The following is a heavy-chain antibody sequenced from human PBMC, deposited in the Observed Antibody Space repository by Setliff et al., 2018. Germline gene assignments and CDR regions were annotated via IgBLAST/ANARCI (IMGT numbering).Heavy chain of an antibody. CDR2: IWYDGSNK. D-gene: IGHD6-19*01. CDR1: GFTFSSYG. V-gene: IGHV3-33*01. Sequence: GGSLRLSCAASGFTFSSYGMHWVRQAPGKGLEWVALIWYDGSNKYYADSVKGRFTISRDNSKNTLYLQMNSLRAEDTAVYYCARGSVAGINDAFDIWGQGTMVTVS. J-gene: IGHJ3*02. CDR3: ARGSVAGINDAFDI.